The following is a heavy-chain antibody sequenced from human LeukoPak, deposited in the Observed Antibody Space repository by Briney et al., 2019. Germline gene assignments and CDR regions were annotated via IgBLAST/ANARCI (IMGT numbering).Heavy chain of an antibody. CDR2: IYYSGST. Sequence: SETLSLTCTVSGGSISSYYWSWIRQPPGKGLEWIGYIYYSGSTNYNPSLKSRVTISVDTSKNQFSLKLSSVTAADTAVYYCARGNYYDSSGYLSFDYWGQGTLVTVSS. CDR1: GGSISSYY. D-gene: IGHD3-22*01. V-gene: IGHV4-59*01. J-gene: IGHJ4*02. CDR3: ARGNYYDSSGYLSFDY.